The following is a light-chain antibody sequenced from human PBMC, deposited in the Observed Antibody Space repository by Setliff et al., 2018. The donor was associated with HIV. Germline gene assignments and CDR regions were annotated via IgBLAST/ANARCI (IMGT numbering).Light chain of an antibody. Sequence: QSVLTQPASVSGSPGQSITISRTGTSSDVGSYNLVSWYQQYPGKAPKLMIYEVDKRPSGVSYRFSGSKSGNTASLTISGLLADDEANYYCSSYARSSSLIFGGGTK. CDR2: EVD. J-gene: IGLJ2*01. CDR1: SSDVGSYNL. V-gene: IGLV2-23*02. CDR3: SSYARSSSLI.